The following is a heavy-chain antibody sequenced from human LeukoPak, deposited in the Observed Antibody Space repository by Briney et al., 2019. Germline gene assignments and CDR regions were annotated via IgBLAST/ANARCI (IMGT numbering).Heavy chain of an antibody. Sequence: PSETLSLTCAVYGGSFSSYYWSWIRQPPGKGLEWIGEINHSGSTNYDPSLKSRVTISVDTSKNQFSLKLSSVAAADTAVYYCARVGGSSWYVSFYDYWGQGTLVTVSS. D-gene: IGHD6-13*01. CDR3: ARVGGSSWYVSFYDY. J-gene: IGHJ4*02. CDR2: INHSGST. V-gene: IGHV4-34*01. CDR1: GGSFSSYY.